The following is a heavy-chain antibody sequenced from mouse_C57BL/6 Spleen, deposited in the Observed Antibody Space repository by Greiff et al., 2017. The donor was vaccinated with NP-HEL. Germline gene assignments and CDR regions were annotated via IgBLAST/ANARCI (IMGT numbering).Heavy chain of an antibody. J-gene: IGHJ4*01. CDR3: VRENGYYVYAMDY. CDR2: IRSKSNNYAT. D-gene: IGHD2-3*01. CDR1: GFSFNTYA. V-gene: IGHV10-1*01. Sequence: EVKLVESGGGLVQPKGSLKLSCAASGFSFNTYAMNWVRQAPGKGLEWVARIRSKSNNYATYYADSVKDRFTISRDDSESMLYLQMNNLKTEDTAMYYCVRENGYYVYAMDYWGQGTSVTVSS.